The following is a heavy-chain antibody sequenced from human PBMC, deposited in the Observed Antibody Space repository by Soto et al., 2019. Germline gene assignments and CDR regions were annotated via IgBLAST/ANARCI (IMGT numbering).Heavy chain of an antibody. Sequence: SVKVSCKVSGYTLTELSMHWVRQAPGKGLEWMGGFDPEDGETIYAQKFQGRATMTEDTSTDTAYMELSSLRSEDTAVYYCATKTDCTNGVCYRGWYYYGMDVWGQGTTVTVSS. CDR3: ATKTDCTNGVCYRGWYYYGMDV. CDR1: GYTLTELS. V-gene: IGHV1-24*01. D-gene: IGHD2-8*01. J-gene: IGHJ6*02. CDR2: FDPEDGET.